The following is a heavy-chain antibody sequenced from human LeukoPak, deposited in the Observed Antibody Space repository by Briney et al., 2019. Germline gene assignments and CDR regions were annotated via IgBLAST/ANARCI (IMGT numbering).Heavy chain of an antibody. J-gene: IGHJ3*02. CDR1: GFTFSSYS. D-gene: IGHD3-22*01. V-gene: IGHV3-7*01. CDR3: ARDCYDSSGNDAFDI. Sequence: GGSLRLSCAASGFTFSSYSMNWVRQAPGKGLEWVANIKQDGSEKYYVDSVKGRFTISRDNAKNSLYLQMNSLRAEDTAVYYCARDCYDSSGNDAFDIWGQGTEVTVSS. CDR2: IKQDGSEK.